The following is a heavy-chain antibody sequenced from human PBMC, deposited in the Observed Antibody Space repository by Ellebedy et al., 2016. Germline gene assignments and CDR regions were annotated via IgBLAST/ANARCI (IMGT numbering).Heavy chain of an antibody. CDR2: ISNSSGHT. V-gene: IGHV3-11*06. J-gene: IGHJ3*02. Sequence: GESLKISXAATGFAFSDYYMTWIRQAPGKGLEWISYISNSSGHTAYADSVKGRFTVSRDNAKNLVYLQLNSLRVEDTAVYYCARDHRSRALDIWGQGTMVTVSS. CDR3: ARDHRSRALDI. CDR1: GFAFSDYY.